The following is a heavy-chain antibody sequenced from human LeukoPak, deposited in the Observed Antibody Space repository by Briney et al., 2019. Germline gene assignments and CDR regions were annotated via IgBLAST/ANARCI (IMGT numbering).Heavy chain of an antibody. CDR3: AKHRVGATTQSDY. CDR1: GFTFSSYA. J-gene: IGHJ4*02. V-gene: IGHV3-23*01. D-gene: IGHD1-26*01. Sequence: PGGSLRLSCAASGFTFSSYAMSWVRQAPGKGLEWVSAISGSGGSTYYADSVKGRFTISRDNPKNTLYLQMNSLRAEDTAVYYCAKHRVGATTQSDYWGQGTLVTVSS. CDR2: ISGSGGST.